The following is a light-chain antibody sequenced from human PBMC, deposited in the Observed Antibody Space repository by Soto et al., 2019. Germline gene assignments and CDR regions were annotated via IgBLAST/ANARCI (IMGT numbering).Light chain of an antibody. Sequence: EIVLTQSPGTLSLSPGERATLSCRASQSVSSNYLAWYQQKPGQAPRLLIKGASRRATDIPDRFSGSGSGTDFTLTISRLEPEDFAVYYCQQDDTSPAFDQGTNVDIQ. CDR3: QQDDTSPA. V-gene: IGKV3-20*01. CDR2: GAS. J-gene: IGKJ1*01. CDR1: QSVSSNY.